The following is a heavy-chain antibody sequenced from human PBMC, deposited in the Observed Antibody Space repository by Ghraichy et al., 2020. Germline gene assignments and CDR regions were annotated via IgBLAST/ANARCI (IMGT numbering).Heavy chain of an antibody. CDR3: ARGSGSYYRPEYFQH. CDR1: GGSFSGYY. CDR2: INHSGST. D-gene: IGHD1-26*01. Sequence: SETLSLTCAVYGGSFSGYYWSWIRQPPGKGLEWIGEINHSGSTNYNPSLKSRVTISVDTSKNQFSLKLSSVTAADTAVYYCARGSGSYYRPEYFQHWGQGTLVTVSS. J-gene: IGHJ1*01. V-gene: IGHV4-34*01.